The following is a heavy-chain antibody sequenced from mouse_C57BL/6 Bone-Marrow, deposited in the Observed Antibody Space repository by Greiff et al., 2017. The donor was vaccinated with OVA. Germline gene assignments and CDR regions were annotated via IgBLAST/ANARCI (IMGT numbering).Heavy chain of an antibody. Sequence: VQLQQPGAELVKPGASVKLSCKASGYTFTSYWMHWVKQRPGQGLEWIGMIHPNSGSTNYNEKFKSKATLTVDKSSSTAYMQLSSLTSEDSAVYDCASPTITTVVEGFAYWGQGTLVTVSA. CDR1: GYTFTSYW. CDR2: IHPNSGST. D-gene: IGHD1-1*01. J-gene: IGHJ3*01. CDR3: ASPTITTVVEGFAY. V-gene: IGHV1-64*01.